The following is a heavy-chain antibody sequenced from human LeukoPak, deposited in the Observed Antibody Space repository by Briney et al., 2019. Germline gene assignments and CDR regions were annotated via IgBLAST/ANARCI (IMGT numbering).Heavy chain of an antibody. CDR3: ARSGYYGSGSLNWFDP. V-gene: IGHV4-31*03. J-gene: IGHJ5*02. CDR2: IYYSGST. D-gene: IGHD3-10*01. CDR1: GDSIRSSGLF. Sequence: SETLSLTCTVSGDSIRSSGLFWTWIRQHPGKGLEWIGYIYYSGSTYYNPSLKSRVTISVDTSKNQFSLKLSSVTAADTAVYYCARSGYYGSGSLNWFDPWGQGTLVTVSS.